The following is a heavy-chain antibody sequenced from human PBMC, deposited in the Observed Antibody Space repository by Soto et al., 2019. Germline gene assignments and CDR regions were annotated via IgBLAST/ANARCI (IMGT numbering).Heavy chain of an antibody. D-gene: IGHD5-12*01. CDR1: GFTFSSYA. V-gene: IGHV3-23*01. J-gene: IGHJ6*03. CDR2: ISGSGGST. CDR3: ATVDSGYDIYYYYYYMDV. Sequence: GGSLRLSCAASGFTFSSYAMSWVRQAPGKGLEWVSAISGSGGSTYYADSVKDRFTISRDNSKNTLYLQMNSLRAEDTAVYYCATVDSGYDIYYYYYYMDVWGKGTTVTVSS.